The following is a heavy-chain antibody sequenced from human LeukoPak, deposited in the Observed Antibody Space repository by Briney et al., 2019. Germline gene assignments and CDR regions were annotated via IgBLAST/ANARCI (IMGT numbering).Heavy chain of an antibody. Sequence: GESLKISCKGSGYSFTSYRIGWVRQMPGKGLEWMGIIYPGDSDTRYSPSFQGQVTISADKSISTAYLQWSSLKASDTAMYYCARLPVGATPYYYHYYMDVWGKGTTVTVSS. V-gene: IGHV5-51*01. CDR2: IYPGDSDT. D-gene: IGHD1-26*01. J-gene: IGHJ6*03. CDR1: GYSFTSYR. CDR3: ARLPVGATPYYYHYYMDV.